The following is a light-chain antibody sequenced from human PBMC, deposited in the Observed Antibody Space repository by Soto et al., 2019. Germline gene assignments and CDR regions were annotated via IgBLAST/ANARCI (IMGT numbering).Light chain of an antibody. CDR1: SGSIASNY. V-gene: IGLV6-57*02. CDR3: QSYDSSIDVV. J-gene: IGLJ2*01. CDR2: EDN. Sequence: NFMLTQPHSVSASPGKTVTISCTGSSGSIASNYVQWYQQRPGSAPTTVIYEDNQRPSGVPDRFSGSIDSSSNSASLTISGLKTEDEADYYCQSYDSSIDVVFGGGTKLTVL.